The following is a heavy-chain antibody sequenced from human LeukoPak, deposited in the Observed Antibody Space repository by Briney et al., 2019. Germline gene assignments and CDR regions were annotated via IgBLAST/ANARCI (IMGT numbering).Heavy chain of an antibody. D-gene: IGHD6-13*01. Sequence: ASVKVSCKASGYTFTGYYMHWVRQAPGQGLEWMGWINPNSGGTNYAQKFQGRVTMTRDTSISTAYMELSRLRSDDTAVYYCAREHSSSWDQFDYWGQGTLVTVSS. CDR3: AREHSSSWDQFDY. J-gene: IGHJ4*02. CDR1: GYTFTGYY. V-gene: IGHV1-2*02. CDR2: INPNSGGT.